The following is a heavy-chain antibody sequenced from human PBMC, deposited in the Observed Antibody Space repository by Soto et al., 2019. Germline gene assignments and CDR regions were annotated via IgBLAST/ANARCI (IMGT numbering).Heavy chain of an antibody. CDR2: IRSGSSDT. CDR3: ARVAY. J-gene: IGHJ4*02. V-gene: IGHV3-21*01. Sequence: RESLRLSCQASGLTFSRVSMNWARQVQGRGLEWVAYIRSGSSDTWYAVSVKGRFIISRDNAQNTLFLEMNTLRPEDTAIYYCARVAYWGPGTQVTVSS. CDR1: GLTFSRVS.